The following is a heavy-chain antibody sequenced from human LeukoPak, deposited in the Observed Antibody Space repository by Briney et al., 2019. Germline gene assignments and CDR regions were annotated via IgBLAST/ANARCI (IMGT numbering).Heavy chain of an antibody. CDR2: IYSGGTT. Sequence: GGSLRLSCAASGFTVSNNYMNWVRQAQGKGLEWVSLIYSGGTTYYADSVKGRFTISRDGSKNTLYLQMNSLRVEDTAVYYCARDPPAVTANTYGWGQGTLVTVSS. CDR1: GFTVSNNY. D-gene: IGHD5-18*01. J-gene: IGHJ4*02. V-gene: IGHV3-66*01. CDR3: ARDPPAVTANTYG.